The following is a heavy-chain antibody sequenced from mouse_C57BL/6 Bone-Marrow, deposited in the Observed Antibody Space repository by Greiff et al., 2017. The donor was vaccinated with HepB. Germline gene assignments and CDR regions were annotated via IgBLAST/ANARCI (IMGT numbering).Heavy chain of an antibody. Sequence: EVKLVESGGDLVKPGGSLKLSCAASGFTFSSYGMSWVRQTPDKRLEWVATISSGGSYTYYPDSMKGRFTISKDNAKNTLYLQMSSLKSEDTAMYYCARGEDVYAMGYWGQGTSVTVAS. CDR3: ARGEDVYAMGY. CDR1: GFTFSSYG. V-gene: IGHV5-6*01. CDR2: ISSGGSYT. J-gene: IGHJ4*01.